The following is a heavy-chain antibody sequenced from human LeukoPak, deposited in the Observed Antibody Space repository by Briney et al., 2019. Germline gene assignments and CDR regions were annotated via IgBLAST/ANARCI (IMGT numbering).Heavy chain of an antibody. CDR2: IYYSGST. CDR3: ARDTVVPRDYYYMDV. Sequence: SETLSLTCTVSGGSISSYYWSWIRQPPGKGLEWIGYIYYSGSTNYNPSLKSRVTISVDTSKNQFSLKLSSVTAADTAVYYCARDTVVPRDYYYMDVWGKGTTVTVSS. V-gene: IGHV4-59*01. J-gene: IGHJ6*03. CDR1: GGSISSYY. D-gene: IGHD2-2*01.